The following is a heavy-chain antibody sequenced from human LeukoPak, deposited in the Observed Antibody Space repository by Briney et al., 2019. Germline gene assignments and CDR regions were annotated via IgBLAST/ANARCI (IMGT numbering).Heavy chain of an antibody. J-gene: IGHJ4*02. Sequence: ASVKVSCKASGGTFSSYAISWVRQAPGQGLEWMGGIIPIFGTANYAQKFQGRVTITADESTSIAYMELSSLRSEDTAVYYCARDRDTATRYYFDYWGQGTLVTVSS. CDR3: ARDRDTATRYYFDY. V-gene: IGHV1-69*13. D-gene: IGHD5-18*01. CDR1: GGTFSSYA. CDR2: IIPIFGTA.